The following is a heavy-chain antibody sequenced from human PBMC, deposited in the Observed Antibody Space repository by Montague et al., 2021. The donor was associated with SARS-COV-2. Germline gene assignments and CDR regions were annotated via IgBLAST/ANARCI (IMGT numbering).Heavy chain of an antibody. CDR2: IGIGGDT. CDR1: GFTFGGYD. CDR3: ARGGEWSSSSLPDY. J-gene: IGHJ4*02. Sequence: SLRLSCAASGFTFGGYDMNWVRQAPGKGLEWASAIGIGGDTYYLGPVKGRFIIPRENAKNSLYLQMNSLRVGDTAVYYCARGGEWSSSSLPDYWGQGTLVTVSS. D-gene: IGHD6-6*01. V-gene: IGHV3-13*04.